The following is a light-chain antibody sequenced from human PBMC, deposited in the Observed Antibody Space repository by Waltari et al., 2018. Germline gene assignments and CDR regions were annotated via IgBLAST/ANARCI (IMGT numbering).Light chain of an antibody. Sequence: CQASQSDGANLAWYQQIAGQAAGLLSYDASNRATGIPARFSGSGSGADFTLTISSLKPEDFAVYDCQQRYNWPPPFGGGTKVEIE. J-gene: IGKJ4*01. V-gene: IGKV3-11*01. CDR2: DAS. CDR3: QQRYNWPPP. CDR1: QSDGAN.